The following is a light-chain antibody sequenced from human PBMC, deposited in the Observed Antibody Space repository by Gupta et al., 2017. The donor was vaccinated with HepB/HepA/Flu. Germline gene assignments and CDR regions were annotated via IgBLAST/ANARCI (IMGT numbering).Light chain of an antibody. CDR1: SSDVGGYNY. CDR2: DVS. CDR3: SSYTTTTTVV. V-gene: IGLV2-14*03. J-gene: IGLJ2*01. Sequence: QSALTQPASVSGSPGQSITISCTGTSSDVGGYNYVSWYQQHPGKVHKLMIYDVSKRPSGVSNRFSGSKSGNTASLTLSGLQAEDEADYYCSSYTTTTTVVFGGGTKLTVL.